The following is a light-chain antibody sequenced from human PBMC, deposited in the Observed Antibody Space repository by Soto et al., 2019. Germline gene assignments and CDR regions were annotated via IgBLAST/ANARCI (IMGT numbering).Light chain of an antibody. CDR3: QQYYNYPT. J-gene: IGKJ1*01. CDR2: AAS. V-gene: IGKV1-8*01. CDR1: QGISSY. Sequence: AIRMTQSPSSFSASTGDRVTITCRASQGISSYLAWYQQKPGKAPKLLIYAASTLQSGFPSRFSGSGSGTDITLTISCLQSEDFATYYCQQYYNYPTFGQGTQVEIK.